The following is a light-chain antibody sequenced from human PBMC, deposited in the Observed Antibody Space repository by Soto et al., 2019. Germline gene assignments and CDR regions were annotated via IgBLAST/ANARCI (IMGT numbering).Light chain of an antibody. CDR1: QSASTF. J-gene: IGKJ1*01. CDR3: QQYNRYAVT. Sequence: DIHLTQSPSTLPASVGDRVTITCRASQSASTFLAWYQQKPGQAPKLLIYDASTLQSGVPSRFSASGSGTEFALTISGLQPDDFAVYYCQQYNRYAVTFGQGTKVDIK. CDR2: DAS. V-gene: IGKV1-5*01.